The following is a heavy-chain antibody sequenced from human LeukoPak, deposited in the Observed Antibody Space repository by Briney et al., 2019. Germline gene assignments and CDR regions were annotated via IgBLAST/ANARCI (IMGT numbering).Heavy chain of an antibody. CDR3: ARDGSSFTAAFDI. CDR2: IYYSGST. V-gene: IGHV4-59*01. Sequence: SGTLSLTCTVSGGSISSYYWSWIRQPPGKGLEWIGYIYYSGSTNYNPSLKSRVTISVDTSKNQFSLKLSSVTAADTAVYYCARDGSSFTAAFDIWGQGTMVTVSS. J-gene: IGHJ3*02. CDR1: GGSISSYY.